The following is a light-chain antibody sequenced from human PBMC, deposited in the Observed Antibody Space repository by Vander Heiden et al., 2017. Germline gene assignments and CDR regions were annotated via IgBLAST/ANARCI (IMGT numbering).Light chain of an antibody. V-gene: IGKV1-39*01. CDR3: HQSHSSPFT. Sequence: DIQMAQPPSPLFASVGPSATISCPARRTVRSYVNWYQQRPGEAPRLLIYSASNLQSGVPSRFSGSGFGTGFTLSISSLQPEDFATYYCHQSHSSPFTFGPGTTVDIK. J-gene: IGKJ3*01. CDR2: SAS. CDR1: RTVRSY.